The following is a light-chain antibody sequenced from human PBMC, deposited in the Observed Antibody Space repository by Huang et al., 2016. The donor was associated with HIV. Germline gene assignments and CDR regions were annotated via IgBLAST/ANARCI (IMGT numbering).Light chain of an antibody. CDR1: QGVFDSPNKNND. J-gene: IGKJ4*01. Sequence: DIVMTQSPDSLAVSLGARATITCKSSQGVFDSPNKNNDLAWYHQKPGQPPRLLIYWASARESGVPDRFNGSGSGTDFTFTISNLQAEDVAVYYCQQYYKTPLTFGGGTKVEIK. CDR3: QQYYKTPLT. CDR2: WAS. V-gene: IGKV4-1*01.